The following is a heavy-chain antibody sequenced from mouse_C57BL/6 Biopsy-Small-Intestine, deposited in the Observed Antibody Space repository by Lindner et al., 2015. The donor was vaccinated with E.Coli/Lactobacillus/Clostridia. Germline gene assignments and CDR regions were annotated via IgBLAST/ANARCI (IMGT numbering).Heavy chain of an antibody. CDR3: ARGTRLDY. CDR2: FYPGSGSI. Sequence: VQLQESGTELVKPGASVKLSCKASGYTFTEYTIHWVKQRSGQGLEWIGWFYPGSGSIKYNEKFKGKATLTADISSSTAYMQLSSLTSEDSAVYFCARGTRLDYWGQGTTLTVSS. D-gene: IGHD2-14*01. V-gene: IGHV1-62-2*01. J-gene: IGHJ2*01. CDR1: GYTFTEYT.